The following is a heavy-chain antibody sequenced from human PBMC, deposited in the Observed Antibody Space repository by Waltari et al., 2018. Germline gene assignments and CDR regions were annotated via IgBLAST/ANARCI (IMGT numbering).Heavy chain of an antibody. J-gene: IGHJ4*02. CDR2: INHSGST. CDR1: GGSFSGYY. Sequence: QVQLQQWGAGLLKPSETLSLTCAVYGGSFSGYYWSWIRQPPGKGLEWIGEINHSGSTNYNPSLKSRVTISVDTSKNQFSLKLSSVTAADTAVYYCARSLNRGILEDYWGQGTLVTVSS. V-gene: IGHV4-34*01. CDR3: ARSLNRGILEDY.